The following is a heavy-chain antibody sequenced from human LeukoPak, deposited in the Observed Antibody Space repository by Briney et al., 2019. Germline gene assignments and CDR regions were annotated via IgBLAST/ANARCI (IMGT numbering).Heavy chain of an antibody. CDR2: ISYSGST. J-gene: IGHJ5*02. V-gene: IGHV4-59*01. Sequence: SETLSLTCTVSGDSINNYYWNWIRQSPGKGLEWIGYISYSGSTKYNPSLKSRVTISGDTPNNQFSLRLNFVTVADTAMYYCARLPSYSSSQNWIDPWGRGTLVTVSS. CDR1: GDSINNYY. D-gene: IGHD2-2*01. CDR3: ARLPSYSSSQNWIDP.